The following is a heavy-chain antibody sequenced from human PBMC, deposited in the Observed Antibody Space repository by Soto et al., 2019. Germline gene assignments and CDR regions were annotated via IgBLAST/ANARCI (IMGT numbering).Heavy chain of an antibody. Sequence: PSETLSLTCTVSGGSISSGDYYWSWIRQPPGKGLEWIGYIYYSGSTYYNPSLKSRVTISVDTSKNQFSLKLSSVTAADTAVYYCARDIGSYAYGEGYWGQGIQVTVSS. J-gene: IGHJ4*02. CDR1: GGSISSGDYY. D-gene: IGHD3-10*01. CDR2: IYYSGST. CDR3: ARDIGSYAYGEGY. V-gene: IGHV4-30-4*01.